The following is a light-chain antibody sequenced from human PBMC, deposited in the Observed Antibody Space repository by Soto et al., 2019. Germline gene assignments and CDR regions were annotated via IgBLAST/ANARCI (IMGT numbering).Light chain of an antibody. Sequence: EIVMTQSPGTLSLSPGERATLSCRASQSVRSNYLAWYQQKPGQAPSLLIYGASTRATGIPDRFSGSGSGTDFTLTITRLEPEDFAVYYSHQYGNSPGTFGQGTKLEIK. CDR1: QSVRSNY. V-gene: IGKV3-20*01. CDR2: GAS. J-gene: IGKJ2*01. CDR3: HQYGNSPGT.